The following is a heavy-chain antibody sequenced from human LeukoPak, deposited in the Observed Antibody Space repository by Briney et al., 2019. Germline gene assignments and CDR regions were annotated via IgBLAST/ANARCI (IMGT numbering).Heavy chain of an antibody. CDR1: GYTFTSYG. J-gene: IGHJ6*02. Sequence: ASVKVSCKASGYTFTSYGISWVRQAPGQGLEWMGWISAYNGNTNYAQKLQGRVTMTTDTSTSTAYMELRSLRSDDTAVYYCARRNDVLLWFGELFPSDYYYGMDVWGQGTTVTVSS. D-gene: IGHD3-10*01. CDR3: ARRNDVLLWFGELFPSDYYYGMDV. V-gene: IGHV1-18*01. CDR2: ISAYNGNT.